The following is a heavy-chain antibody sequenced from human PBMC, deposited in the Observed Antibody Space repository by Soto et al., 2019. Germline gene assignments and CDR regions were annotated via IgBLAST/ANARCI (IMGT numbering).Heavy chain of an antibody. CDR1: GYTFTSYA. J-gene: IGHJ4*02. CDR2: ISAYNGNT. CDR3: AKRAWRDSSGSSDY. Sequence: ASVKVSCKASGYTFTSYAISWVRQAPGQGLEWMGWISAYNGNTNYAQKLQGRVTMTTDTSTSTAYMELRSLRAEDSAVYHCAKRAWRDSSGSSDYWGQGTLVTVSS. D-gene: IGHD3-10*01. V-gene: IGHV1-18*01.